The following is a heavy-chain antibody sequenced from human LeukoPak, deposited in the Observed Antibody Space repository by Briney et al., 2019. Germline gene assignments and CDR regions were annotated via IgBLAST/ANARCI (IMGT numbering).Heavy chain of an antibody. CDR1: GGPISSYP. V-gene: IGHV4-4*07. CDR2: FYASGIT. D-gene: IGHD3-16*01. Sequence: RPSETLSLTCTVSGGPISSYPWSWIRQPAGKGLEWIGLFYASGITNYNPSLKTRVTISVDTSKNQFSLNLRSVTAADTDIYYCATTLDYGCFDPWGQGALVTVSS. J-gene: IGHJ5*02. CDR3: ATTLDYGCFDP.